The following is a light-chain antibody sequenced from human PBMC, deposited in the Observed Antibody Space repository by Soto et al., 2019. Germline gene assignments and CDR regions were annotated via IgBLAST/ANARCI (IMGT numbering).Light chain of an antibody. J-gene: IGKJ1*01. CDR1: QSVLYSSNNKNY. Sequence: SVMTQCPVSLAVSRGERGTSSSKCSQSVLYSSNNKNYLAWYQQKPGQPPKLLIYWASTRESGVPDRFSGSGSGTDFALTISSLQAEDVAVYYCQQYYSTPPWTFGQGTKVDIK. CDR2: WAS. V-gene: IGKV4-1*01. CDR3: QQYYSTPPWT.